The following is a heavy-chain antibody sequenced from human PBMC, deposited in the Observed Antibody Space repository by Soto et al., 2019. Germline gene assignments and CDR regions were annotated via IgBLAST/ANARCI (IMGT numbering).Heavy chain of an antibody. CDR2: ISAYNGNT. CDR1: GYTFTSYG. V-gene: IGHV1-18*01. CDR3: ARVPSLGYFSGGSCPGGGVQIDY. J-gene: IGHJ4*02. Sequence: GASVKVSCKASGYTFTSYGISWVRQAPGQGLEWMGWISAYNGNTNYAQKLQGRVTTTTDTSTSTAYMELRSLRSDDTAVYYCARVPSLGYFSGGSCPGGGVQIDYWGQGTLVTVSS. D-gene: IGHD2-15*01.